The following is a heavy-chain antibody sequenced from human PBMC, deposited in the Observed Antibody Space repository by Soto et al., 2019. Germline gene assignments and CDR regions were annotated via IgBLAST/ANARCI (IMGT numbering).Heavy chain of an antibody. CDR1: GYSFTSYW. D-gene: IGHD3-3*01. J-gene: IGHJ6*02. Sequence: GESLKISCKGSGYSFTSYWIGWVRQMPGKGLEWMGIIYPGDSDTRYSPSFQGQVTISADKSISTAYLQWSSLKASDTAMYYCARRRGNYDFWSGYYSAGRSYHYGMDVWGQVTTVTVSS. CDR3: ARRRGNYDFWSGYYSAGRSYHYGMDV. CDR2: IYPGDSDT. V-gene: IGHV5-51*01.